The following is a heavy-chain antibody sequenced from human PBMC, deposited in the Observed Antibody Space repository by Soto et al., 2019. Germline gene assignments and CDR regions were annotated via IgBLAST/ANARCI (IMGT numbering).Heavy chain of an antibody. D-gene: IGHD2-15*01. CDR1: GGSISSGGYY. CDR3: ASLGYCSGGSCY. Sequence: SETLSLTCTVSGGSISSGGYYWSWIRQHPGKGLEWIGYIYYSGSTYYNPSLKSRVTISVDTSKNQFSLKLSSVTAADTAVYYCASLGYCSGGSCYWGQGTLVTVSS. J-gene: IGHJ4*02. CDR2: IYYSGST. V-gene: IGHV4-31*03.